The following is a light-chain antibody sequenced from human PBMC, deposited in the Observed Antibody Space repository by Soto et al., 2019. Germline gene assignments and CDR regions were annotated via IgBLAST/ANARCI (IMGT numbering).Light chain of an antibody. Sequence: DLVMTQSPLSLPVTPGEPASISCRSSQSLLHSDGYNYLDWYLEKPGQSTQLLIYLGSSRASGGPYRFSGSGSGTRFTLKISRVEAEDVGIYYCMQALRPPLTFGGGTKGEIK. CDR2: LGS. CDR1: QSLLHSDGYNY. CDR3: MQALRPPLT. V-gene: IGKV2-28*01. J-gene: IGKJ4*01.